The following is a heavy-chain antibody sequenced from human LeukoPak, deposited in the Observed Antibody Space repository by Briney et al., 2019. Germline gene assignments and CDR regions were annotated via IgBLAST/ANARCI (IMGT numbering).Heavy chain of an antibody. V-gene: IGHV3-74*01. CDR1: GFTFSRFW. J-gene: IGHJ4*02. D-gene: IGHD1-26*01. CDR3: ARDQSIAGPTTADY. CDR2: INTDASNT. Sequence: GGSLRLSCAASGFTFSRFWMHWVRQAPGKGLVWVSRINTDASNTIYADSVKGRFTISRDNAKSTLYLQMNSLRAEDTAVYYCARDQSIAGPTTADYWGQGTLVTVSS.